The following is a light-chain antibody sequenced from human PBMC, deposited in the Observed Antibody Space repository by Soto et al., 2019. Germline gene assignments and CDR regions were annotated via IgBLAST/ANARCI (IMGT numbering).Light chain of an antibody. CDR2: GNS. CDR3: QSYDSSLSGYV. Sequence: QSALTQPPSVSGAPGQRVTISCTGSSSNIGAGYDVHWYQQPPGTAPKLLIYGNSNRPSGVPDRFSGSKSGTSASLAITGLQAEDEADYYCQSYDSSLSGYVFGTGTKLTVL. CDR1: SSNIGAGYD. J-gene: IGLJ1*01. V-gene: IGLV1-40*01.